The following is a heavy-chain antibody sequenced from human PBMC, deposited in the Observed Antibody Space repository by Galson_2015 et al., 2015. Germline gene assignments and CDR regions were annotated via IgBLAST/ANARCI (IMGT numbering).Heavy chain of an antibody. Sequence: LRLCCAASGFTLGGYVMSWVRQAPGKGLEWVSSISASGGTTDYTESVKGRFTISRDKSRKTLYLQMKSLRVEDTALYVCAIDTYSSGSWWRSCFDPWGQGSLVTVSS. CDR3: AIDTYSSGSWWRSCFDP. V-gene: IGHV3-23*01. CDR1: GFTLGGYV. D-gene: IGHD3-10*01. J-gene: IGHJ5*02. CDR2: ISASGGTT.